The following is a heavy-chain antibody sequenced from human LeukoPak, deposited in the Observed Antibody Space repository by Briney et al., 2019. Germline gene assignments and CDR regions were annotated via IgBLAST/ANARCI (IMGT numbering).Heavy chain of an antibody. CDR3: ARGWFGELFGLAFDI. Sequence: SVKVSSKASGGTFTTYAISWVRQAPGQGLEWMGGIIPIFGTANYAQKFQGRVTITADKSTSTAYMELSSLRSEDTAVYYCARGWFGELFGLAFDIWGQGTMVTVSS. CDR2: IIPIFGTA. V-gene: IGHV1-69*06. D-gene: IGHD3-10*01. J-gene: IGHJ3*02. CDR1: GGTFTTYA.